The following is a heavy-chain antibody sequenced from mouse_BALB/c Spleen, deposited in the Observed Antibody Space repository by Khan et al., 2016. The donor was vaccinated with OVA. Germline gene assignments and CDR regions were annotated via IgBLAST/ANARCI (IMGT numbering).Heavy chain of an antibody. D-gene: IGHD3-3*01. CDR3: ARGTFAY. V-gene: IGHV1S135*01. J-gene: IGHJ3*01. Sequence: VQLQQSGPELMKPGASVKISCKASGYSFTTYYMHWMKQSHGKSLEWIGYVDPFNGDTDYNQKFKGKATLTVDKSSCTAYMHLSSLTSEDSAVYYWARGTFAYWGQGTLVTVSA. CDR2: VDPFNGDT. CDR1: GYSFTTYY.